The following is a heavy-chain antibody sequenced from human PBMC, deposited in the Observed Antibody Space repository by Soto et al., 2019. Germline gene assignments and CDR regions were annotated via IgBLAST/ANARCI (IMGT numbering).Heavy chain of an antibody. CDR1: GYSISSGYY. CDR3: ASQEDYGMDV. J-gene: IGHJ6*02. CDR2: IYHSGST. V-gene: IGHV4-38-2*01. Sequence: SETLSLTXAVSGYSISSGYYWGWIRQPPGKGLEWIGSIYHSGSTYYNPSLKSRVTISVDTSKNQFSLKLSSVTAADTAVYYCASQEDYGMDVWGQGTTVTVSS.